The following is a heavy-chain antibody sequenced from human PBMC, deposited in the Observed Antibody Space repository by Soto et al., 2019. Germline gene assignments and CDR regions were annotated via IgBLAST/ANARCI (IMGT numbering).Heavy chain of an antibody. CDR3: AREKTDWPDAFDI. V-gene: IGHV3-33*01. CDR1: GFTFSSYG. CDR2: IWYDGSNK. J-gene: IGHJ3*02. Sequence: HPGGSLRLSCAASGFTFSSYGMHWVRQAPGKGLEWVAVIWYDGSNKYYADSVKGRFTISRDNSKNTLYLQMNSLRAEDTAVYYCAREKTDWPDAFDIWGQGTMVTVSS. D-gene: IGHD2-21*01.